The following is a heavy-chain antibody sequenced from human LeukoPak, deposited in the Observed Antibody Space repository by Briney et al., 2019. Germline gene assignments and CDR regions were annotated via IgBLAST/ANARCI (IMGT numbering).Heavy chain of an antibody. V-gene: IGHV4-39*01. J-gene: IGHJ6*02. CDR3: AMIVVAPYYYGMDV. CDR1: GGSISSSSYY. Sequence: PSETLSLTCTVSGGSISSSSYYWGWIRQPPGKGLEWIGSIYYSGSTYYNPSLKSRVTISVDTSKNQFSLKLSSVTAADTAVYYCAMIVVAPYYYGMDVWGQGTTVTVSS. CDR2: IYYSGST. D-gene: IGHD3-22*01.